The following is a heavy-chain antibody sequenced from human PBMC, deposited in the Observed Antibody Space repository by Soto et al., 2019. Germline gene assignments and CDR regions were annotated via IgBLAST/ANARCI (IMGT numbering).Heavy chain of an antibody. CDR2: INHSGST. D-gene: IGHD2-15*01. V-gene: IGHV4-34*01. Sequence: PSETLSLTCAVYGGSFSGYYWSWIRQPPGKGLEWIGEINHSGSTNYNPSLKSRVTISVDTSKNQFPLKLSSVTAADTAVYYCARLGIGYCSGGSCYLRVRGPGAWFDPWGQGTLVTVSS. J-gene: IGHJ5*02. CDR3: ARLGIGYCSGGSCYLRVRGPGAWFDP. CDR1: GGSFSGYY.